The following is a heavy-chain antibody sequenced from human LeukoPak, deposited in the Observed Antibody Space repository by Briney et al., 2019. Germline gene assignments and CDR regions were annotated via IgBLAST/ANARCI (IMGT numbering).Heavy chain of an antibody. J-gene: IGHJ6*02. V-gene: IGHV4-59*01. CDR3: ARDYGDVSYYGMDV. Sequence: SETLSLTCTVSGGSISSYYWSWLRQPPGKGLEWIGYIYYSGSTNYNPSLKSRVTISVDTSKNQFSLKLSSVTAADTAVYYCARDYGDVSYYGMDVWGQGTTVTVSS. D-gene: IGHD4-17*01. CDR2: IYYSGST. CDR1: GGSISSYY.